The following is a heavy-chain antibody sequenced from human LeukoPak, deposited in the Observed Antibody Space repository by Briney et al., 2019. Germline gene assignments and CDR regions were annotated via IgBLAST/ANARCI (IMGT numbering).Heavy chain of an antibody. D-gene: IGHD3-10*01. CDR2: IIPILGIA. CDR1: GGTFSSYA. V-gene: IGHV1-69*04. Sequence: GASVKVSCKASGGTFSSYAISWVRQAPGQGLEWMGRIIPILGIANYAQKFQGRVTITADKSTSTAYMELSSLRSEDTAVYYCARDNGTRFGESVTDYWGQGTLVTVSS. CDR3: ARDNGTRFGESVTDY. J-gene: IGHJ4*02.